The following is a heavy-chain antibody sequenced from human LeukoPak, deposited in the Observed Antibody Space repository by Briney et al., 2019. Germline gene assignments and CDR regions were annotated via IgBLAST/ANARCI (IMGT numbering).Heavy chain of an antibody. J-gene: IGHJ4*02. CDR2: INSDGSST. Sequence: PGGSLRLSCAASGFTFSGYWMHWVRQAPGKGLVWVSRINSDGSSTSYADSVKGRFTISRDNAKNSVYLQMNSLRAEDTAMYYCARGLATAAAHWGQGTLVIVSS. CDR3: ARGLATAAAH. D-gene: IGHD6-13*01. CDR1: GFTFSGYW. V-gene: IGHV3-74*01.